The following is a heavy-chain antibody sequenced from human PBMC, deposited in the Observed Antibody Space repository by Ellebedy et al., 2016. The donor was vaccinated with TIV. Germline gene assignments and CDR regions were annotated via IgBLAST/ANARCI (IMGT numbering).Heavy chain of an antibody. J-gene: IGHJ4*02. CDR1: GFTFSSYA. V-gene: IGHV3-23*01. D-gene: IGHD6-19*01. CDR2: ISGSGDSP. Sequence: PGGSLRLSCAASGFTFSSYAMSWVRQAPGKGLEWVSAISGSGDSPHYADSVKGRFTISRDTSKNTLYLKMNSLRAEDTAVYYCAKDRFSSAWYRGYFDYWGQGTLVTVSS. CDR3: AKDRFSSAWYRGYFDY.